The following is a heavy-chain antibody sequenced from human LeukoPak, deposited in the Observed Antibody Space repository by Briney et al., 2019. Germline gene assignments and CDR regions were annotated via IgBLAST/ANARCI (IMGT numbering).Heavy chain of an antibody. CDR1: GFTFSSFA. CDR3: AKDSRSGYYNYYYGMDV. D-gene: IGHD3-22*01. CDR2: ISGSGGTT. Sequence: GGSLRLSCAASGFTFSSFAMSWVRQAPGKGLEWVSAISGSGGTTYYADPVKGRFTISRDNSKNTLYLQMNSLRAEDTAVYYCAKDSRSGYYNYYYGMDVWGQGTTVTVSS. V-gene: IGHV3-23*01. J-gene: IGHJ6*02.